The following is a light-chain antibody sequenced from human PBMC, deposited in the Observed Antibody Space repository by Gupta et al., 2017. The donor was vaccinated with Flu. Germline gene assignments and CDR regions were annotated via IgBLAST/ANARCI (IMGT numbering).Light chain of an antibody. CDR3: PSDTSSSTLL. Sequence: SITISCTGASSDIGGYNYVSWDQQHPGKAHNLLIYDVSNRLAGVATRFSDSKSANTASLTISGRTEEDEADYYCPSDTSSSTLLFGGGTKLTVL. CDR2: DVS. V-gene: IGLV2-14*04. CDR1: SSDIGGYNY. J-gene: IGLJ3*02.